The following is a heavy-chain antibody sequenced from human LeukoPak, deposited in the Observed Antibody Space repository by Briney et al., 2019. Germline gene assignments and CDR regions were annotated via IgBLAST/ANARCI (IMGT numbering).Heavy chain of an antibody. J-gene: IGHJ4*02. Sequence: GRSLRLSCAASGFSFSSHAMHWVRQAPGKGLEWVAVVWFDGSSTSYGDSVRGRFNISRDDSKNTVFLQMNSLRAEDTAVYYCAKDTSIGKYCTNGVCSPFDYWGQGTLVTVSS. CDR2: VWFDGSST. V-gene: IGHV3-33*03. CDR1: GFSFSSHA. CDR3: AKDTSIGKYCTNGVCSPFDY. D-gene: IGHD2-8*01.